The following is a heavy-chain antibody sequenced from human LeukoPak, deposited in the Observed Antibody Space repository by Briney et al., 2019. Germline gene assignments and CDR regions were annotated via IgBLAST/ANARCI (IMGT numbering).Heavy chain of an antibody. V-gene: IGHV1-2*02. Sequence: ASVIVCSTASGHTLTVYYTQWVRQAPGQGLEWMGWIKTNSVGTNDAQKFQGRVTMTRDTSISTAYMELSRLRSDDTAVYYCASKKREDWGQGTLVTVSS. CDR3: ASKKRED. CDR2: IKTNSVGT. D-gene: IGHD1-26*01. CDR1: GHTLTVYY. J-gene: IGHJ4*02.